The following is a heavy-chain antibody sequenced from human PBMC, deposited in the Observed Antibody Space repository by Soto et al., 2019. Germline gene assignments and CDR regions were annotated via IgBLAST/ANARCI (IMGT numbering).Heavy chain of an antibody. V-gene: IGHV4-34*01. CDR2: INHSGST. Sequence: SETLSLTCAVYGGSFSGYYWSWIRQPPGKGLEWIGEINHSGSTNYNPSLKSRVTISVDTSKNQFSLKLSSVTAADTAVYYCARLAVTTSWYFDLWGRGTLVTVSS. D-gene: IGHD4-17*01. J-gene: IGHJ2*01. CDR1: GGSFSGYY. CDR3: ARLAVTTSWYFDL.